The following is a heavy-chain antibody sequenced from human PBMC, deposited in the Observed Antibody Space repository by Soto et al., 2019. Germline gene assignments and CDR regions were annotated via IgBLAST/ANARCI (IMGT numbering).Heavy chain of an antibody. J-gene: IGHJ6*02. CDR2: ISAYNGNK. D-gene: IGHD6-6*01. CDR3: ARDRYSSSSHYYYYGMDV. CDR1: GYTFTSYG. V-gene: IGHV1-18*04. Sequence: ASVKVSCKASGYTFTSYGISWVRQAPGQGLEWMGWISAYNGNKNYAQKLQGRVTMTTDTSTSTVYMELRSLRSDDTAVYYCARDRYSSSSHYYYYGMDVWGQGTTVTVSS.